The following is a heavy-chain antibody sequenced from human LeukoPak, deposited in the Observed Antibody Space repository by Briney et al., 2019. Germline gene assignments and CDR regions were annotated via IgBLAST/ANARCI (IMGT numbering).Heavy chain of an antibody. V-gene: IGHV3-23*01. CDR3: GGTTEGNWFDP. J-gene: IGHJ5*02. D-gene: IGHD1-1*01. Sequence: GGSLRLSCAASGFTFSSYAMSWVRQAPGKGLEWDSAISGSGGSTYYADSVKGRFTISRDNSKNTLYLQMNSLRAEDTAVYYCGGTTEGNWFDPWGQGTLVTVSS. CDR1: GFTFSSYA. CDR2: ISGSGGST.